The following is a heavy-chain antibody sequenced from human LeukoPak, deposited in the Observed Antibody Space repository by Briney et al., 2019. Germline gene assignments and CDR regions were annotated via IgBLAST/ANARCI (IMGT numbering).Heavy chain of an antibody. Sequence: GASLKISCKGSGYSVTSYWIGWVRQMPGKGLEWMGIIYPGDSDTRYSPSFQGQVTISADKSISTAYLQWSSLKASDTAMYYCARRGGYCSSTSCSPGGWFDPWGQGTLVTVSS. CDR2: IYPGDSDT. J-gene: IGHJ5*02. V-gene: IGHV5-51*01. CDR1: GYSVTSYW. CDR3: ARRGGYCSSTSCSPGGWFDP. D-gene: IGHD2-2*01.